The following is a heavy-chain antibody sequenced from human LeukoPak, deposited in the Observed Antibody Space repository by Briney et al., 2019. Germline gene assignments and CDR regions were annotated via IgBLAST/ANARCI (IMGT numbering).Heavy chain of an antibody. J-gene: IGHJ4*02. CDR2: ITGSGGST. V-gene: IGHV3-23*01. CDR1: GFTFSSYA. CDR3: AKSVGTIDY. D-gene: IGHD1-26*01. Sequence: GGSLRLSCAASGFTFSSYAMSWVRQAPGKGLEWVSTITGSGGSTYYADSVKGRFTISRDNSRSTLYLQMNSLRAEDTALYYCAKSVGTIDYWGQGTLVTVSS.